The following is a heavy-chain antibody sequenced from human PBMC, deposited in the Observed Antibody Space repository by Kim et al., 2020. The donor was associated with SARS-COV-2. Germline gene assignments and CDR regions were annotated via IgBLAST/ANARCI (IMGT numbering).Heavy chain of an antibody. J-gene: IGHJ4*02. Sequence: VKGRFSISRDQSKNTLYLQMNSLRAEDTAVYYCAKDALSLEWLLDQFDYWGQGTLVTVSS. CDR3: AKDALSLEWLLDQFDY. D-gene: IGHD3-3*01. V-gene: IGHV3-23*01.